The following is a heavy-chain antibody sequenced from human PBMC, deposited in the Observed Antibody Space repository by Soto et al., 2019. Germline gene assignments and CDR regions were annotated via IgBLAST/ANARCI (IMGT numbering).Heavy chain of an antibody. CDR3: AKDESRVVVPDNWFDS. CDR1: GLTFSSNA. Sequence: PGGSLRLSCAASGLTFSSNAMSWVRQAPGKGLEWVSGISDSGGRTYYADSVKGRFTTSRDNSKNTLYLQMNSLRAEDTAVYYCAKDESRVVVPDNWFDSWGQGTLLTVST. D-gene: IGHD3-22*01. V-gene: IGHV3-23*01. J-gene: IGHJ5*01. CDR2: ISDSGGRT.